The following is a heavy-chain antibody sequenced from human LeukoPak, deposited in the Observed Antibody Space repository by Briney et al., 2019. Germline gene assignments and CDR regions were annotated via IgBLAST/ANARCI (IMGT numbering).Heavy chain of an antibody. CDR1: GFTFSSYS. Sequence: PGGSLRLSCVASGFTFSSYSMNWVRQAPGKGLEWVSYITSSSSTIYYADSVKGRFTISRDNAKNSLYLQMNTLRAEDTAVYYCAKGENGIGAAFDIWGQGTMVTVSS. CDR3: AKGENGIGAAFDI. D-gene: IGHD3-16*01. V-gene: IGHV3-48*01. J-gene: IGHJ3*02. CDR2: ITSSSSTI.